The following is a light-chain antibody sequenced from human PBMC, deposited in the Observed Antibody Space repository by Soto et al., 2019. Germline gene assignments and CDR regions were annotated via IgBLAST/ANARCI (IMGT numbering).Light chain of an antibody. V-gene: IGKV1-39*01. CDR1: QDISNY. CDR3: QQSYSLPFT. Sequence: DLPMTQSPSSLSASVGDRVTITCQASQDISNYLNWYQQKPGKAPKFLIYGASSLESGVPSRFSGSGSGTDFTLTISSLEPEDFASYYCQQSYSLPFTFGPGTKVDFK. J-gene: IGKJ3*01. CDR2: GAS.